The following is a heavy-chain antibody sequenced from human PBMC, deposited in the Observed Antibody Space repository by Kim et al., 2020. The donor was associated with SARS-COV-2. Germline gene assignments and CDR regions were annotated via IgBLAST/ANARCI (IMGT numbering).Heavy chain of an antibody. V-gene: IGHV1-69*04. CDR3: AMYSGWAVGHPSY. D-gene: IGHD5-12*01. CDR2: IIPILGIA. Sequence: SVKVSCKASGGTFSSYAISWVRQAPGQGLEWMGRIIPILGIANYAQKFQGRVTITADKSTSTAYMELSSLRSEDTAVYYCAMYSGWAVGHPSYWGQGTLVTVSS. J-gene: IGHJ4*02. CDR1: GGTFSSYA.